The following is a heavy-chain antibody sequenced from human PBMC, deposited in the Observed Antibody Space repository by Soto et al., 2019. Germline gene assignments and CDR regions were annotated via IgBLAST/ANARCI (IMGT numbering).Heavy chain of an antibody. CDR3: ARVPDR. CDR2: IYHSGST. J-gene: IGHJ5*02. D-gene: IGHD2-2*01. V-gene: IGHV4-30-2*01. Sequence: SETLSLSCTVSGCSISSGGYYWNWIRQHPGKGLEWIGYIYHSGSTYYNPSLKSRVTISVDRSKNQFSLKLSSVTAADTAVYYCARVPDRWGQGTLVTVSS. CDR1: GCSISSGGYY.